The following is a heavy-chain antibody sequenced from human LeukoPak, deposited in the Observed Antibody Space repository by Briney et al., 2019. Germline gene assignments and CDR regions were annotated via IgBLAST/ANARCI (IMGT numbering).Heavy chain of an antibody. D-gene: IGHD2-8*02. V-gene: IGHV3-23*01. CDR1: GFTFSSYW. CDR2: ISVSGDST. Sequence: PGGSLRLSCAASGFTFSSYWMSWVRQAPGKGLEWVSAISVSGDSTDYADSVKGRYTISRDNSKNTLYLQMNSLRAEDTAVYYCRYWLSSDAFDIWGQGTMVTVSS. CDR3: RYWLSSDAFDI. J-gene: IGHJ3*02.